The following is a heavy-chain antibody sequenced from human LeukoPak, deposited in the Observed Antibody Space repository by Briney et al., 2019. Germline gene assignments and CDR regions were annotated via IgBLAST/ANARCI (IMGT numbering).Heavy chain of an antibody. CDR3: ARDPCRSGGSCDSGPVDY. Sequence: ASVKVSCKASGYTFTSYYMHWVRQAPGQGLEWMGIINPSGGSTSYAQKLQGRVTMTTDTSTSTAYMELRSLRSDDTAVYYCARDPCRSGGSCDSGPVDYWGQGTLVTVSS. CDR2: INPSGGST. V-gene: IGHV1-46*01. J-gene: IGHJ4*02. D-gene: IGHD2-15*01. CDR1: GYTFTSYY.